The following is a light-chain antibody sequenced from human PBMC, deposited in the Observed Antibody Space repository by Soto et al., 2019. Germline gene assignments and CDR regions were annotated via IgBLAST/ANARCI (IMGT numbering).Light chain of an antibody. J-gene: IGKJ5*01. Sequence: DIQMTQSPSSLSASVGDRVTISCQASQDINNYLNWFQQKPGKAPMLLIYDVLNLETGVPSRFSGSGSGAYFTLTISSLQPEDIATYYCQQYDKLPITFGQGTRLEIK. CDR1: QDINNY. CDR2: DVL. V-gene: IGKV1-33*01. CDR3: QQYDKLPIT.